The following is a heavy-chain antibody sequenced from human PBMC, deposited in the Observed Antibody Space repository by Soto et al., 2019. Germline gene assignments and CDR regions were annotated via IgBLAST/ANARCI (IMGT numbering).Heavy chain of an antibody. CDR3: ARGRGFGGNSYYFAY. J-gene: IGHJ4*02. Sequence: QVQLQESGPGLVKPSQTLSLTCTVSGGSISNGGYYWTWIRHHPGKGLEWIGYIYHSGTNYYRPSLKSQVNITVDPSKNQLSLKLSSVSAPDTAVYYCARGRGFGGNSYYFAYWGQGTLVTVSS. D-gene: IGHD2-21*02. CDR2: IYHSGTN. CDR1: GGSISNGGYY. V-gene: IGHV4-31*01.